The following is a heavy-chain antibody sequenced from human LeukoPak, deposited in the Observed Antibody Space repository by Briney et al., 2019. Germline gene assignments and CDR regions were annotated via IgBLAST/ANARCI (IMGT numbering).Heavy chain of an antibody. CDR2: VNTYTGNP. CDR1: GYTFTNDA. Sequence: ASVKVSCKASGYTFTNDAMNWVRQAPGQGLEWMGWVNTYTGNPTYAQGFTGRFVFSLDASVSTAFLQISSLKAEDTAVYYCARGRGYCSGGSCLFDPWGQGTLVTVSS. J-gene: IGHJ5*02. D-gene: IGHD2-15*01. CDR3: ARGRGYCSGGSCLFDP. V-gene: IGHV7-4-1*02.